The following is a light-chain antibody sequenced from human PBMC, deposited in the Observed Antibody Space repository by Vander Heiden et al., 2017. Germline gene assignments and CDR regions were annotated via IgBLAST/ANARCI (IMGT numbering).Light chain of an antibody. CDR2: EVN. J-gene: IGLJ1*01. Sequence: QSALTQPDSVSGSPGQSITISCTGTSSDVGNYNLVSWYQQHPGKAPKFMIFEVNKRPSGVSNRFSGSKSGNTASLTISGLQTEDEADYYCCSYAGSGTYVFGIGTKVTVL. CDR1: SSDVGNYNL. CDR3: CSYAGSGTYV. V-gene: IGLV2-23*02.